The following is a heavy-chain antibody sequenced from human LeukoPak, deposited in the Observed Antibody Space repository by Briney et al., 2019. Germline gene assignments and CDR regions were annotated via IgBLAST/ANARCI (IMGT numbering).Heavy chain of an antibody. CDR1: GFTFSSYG. CDR3: AKVLRGYSYGQGPFDY. J-gene: IGHJ4*02. Sequence: GGSLRLSCAASGFTFSSYGMHWARQAPGKGLEWVAVIWYDGSNKYYADSVKGRFTISRDNSKNTLYLQMNSLRAEDTAVYYCAKVLRGYSYGQGPFDYWGQRTLVTDSS. CDR2: IWYDGSNK. D-gene: IGHD5-18*01. V-gene: IGHV3-33*06.